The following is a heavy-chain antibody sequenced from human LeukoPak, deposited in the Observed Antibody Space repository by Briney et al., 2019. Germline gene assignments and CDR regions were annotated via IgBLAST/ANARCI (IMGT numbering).Heavy chain of an antibody. CDR2: ISAYNGNT. V-gene: IGHV1-18*01. Sequence: ASVKVSCKASGYTFTSYGISWVRQAPGQGLEWMGWISAYNGNTNYAQKLQGRVTMTTDTSTSTAYMELRSLRSDDTAVYYCARVGLYCSSTSCRNNWFDPWGQGTLVTVS. J-gene: IGHJ5*02. CDR3: ARVGLYCSSTSCRNNWFDP. CDR1: GYTFTSYG. D-gene: IGHD2-2*01.